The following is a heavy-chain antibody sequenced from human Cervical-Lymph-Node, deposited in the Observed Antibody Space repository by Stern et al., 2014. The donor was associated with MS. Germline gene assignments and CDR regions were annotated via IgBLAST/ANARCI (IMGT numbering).Heavy chain of an antibody. D-gene: IGHD6-6*01. CDR3: ARGDSSSPLEY. V-gene: IGHV3-33*01. Sequence: VQLVQSGGGVVQPGRSLRLSCAASGFTFSSYGMHWVRQTPGKGLEWVAAIWYDGSNKYYADSVKGRFTISRDNSENTLYLQMNSLRAEDTAVYYCARGDSSSPLEYWGQGTLVTVSS. J-gene: IGHJ4*02. CDR2: IWYDGSNK. CDR1: GFTFSSYG.